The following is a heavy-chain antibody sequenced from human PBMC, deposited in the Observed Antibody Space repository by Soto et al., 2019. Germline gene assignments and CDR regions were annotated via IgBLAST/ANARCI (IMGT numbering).Heavy chain of an antibody. V-gene: IGHV3-11*01. CDR1: GFTFSDYY. CDR2: ISSSGSTI. J-gene: IGHJ6*03. D-gene: IGHD5-12*01. Sequence: GGSLRLSCAASGFTFSDYYMSWIRQAPGKGLEWVSYISSSGSTIYYADSVKGRFTISRDNAKNSLYLQMNSLRAEDTAVYYCAREHKWLGENGYYYYYMDVWGKGTTVTVSS. CDR3: AREHKWLGENGYYYYYMDV.